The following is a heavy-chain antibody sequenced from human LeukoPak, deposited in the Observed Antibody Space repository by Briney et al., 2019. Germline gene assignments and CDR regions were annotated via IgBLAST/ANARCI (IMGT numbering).Heavy chain of an antibody. CDR2: IKQDGSEK. D-gene: IGHD2-8*01. V-gene: IGHV3-7*01. CDR1: GFTFSSYR. J-gene: IGHJ4*02. Sequence: PGGSLRLSCAASGFTFSSYRMSWVRQPPAKGLEWVANIKQDGSEKYYVDSVKGRFTISRDNAKNSLYLQMNSLRAEDTAVYYCARGGYCTNGVCFIGYFDYWGQGTLVTVSS. CDR3: ARGGYCTNGVCFIGYFDY.